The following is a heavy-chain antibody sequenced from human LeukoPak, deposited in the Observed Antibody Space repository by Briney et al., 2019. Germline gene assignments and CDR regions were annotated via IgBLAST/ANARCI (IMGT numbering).Heavy chain of an antibody. CDR2: ISGSGGST. Sequence: GGSLRLSCAASGLTFSSFAMNWVRQAPGEGLEWVSTISGSGGSTYYADSVKGRFTVSRDNSKNTLYLQMNSLRAEDTAVYYCAKMAYDSSGYPKWGQGTLVTVS. CDR1: GLTFSSFA. CDR3: AKMAYDSSGYPK. V-gene: IGHV3-23*01. D-gene: IGHD3-22*01. J-gene: IGHJ4*02.